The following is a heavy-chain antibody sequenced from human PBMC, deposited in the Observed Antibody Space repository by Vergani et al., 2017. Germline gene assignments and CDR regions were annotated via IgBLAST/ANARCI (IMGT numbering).Heavy chain of an antibody. CDR1: GFTVSSNY. CDR3: ARDISSSWYYDGMDV. V-gene: IGHV3-66*02. D-gene: IGHD6-13*01. CDR2: SYSGGST. Sequence: EVQLVESGGGLVQPGGSLRLSCAASGFTVSSNYMSWVRQAPGKGLEWVSVSYSGGSTYSADSVKGRFTISRDNSKNTLYLQMNSLRAEDTAVYYCARDISSSWYYDGMDVWGQGTTVTVSS. J-gene: IGHJ6*02.